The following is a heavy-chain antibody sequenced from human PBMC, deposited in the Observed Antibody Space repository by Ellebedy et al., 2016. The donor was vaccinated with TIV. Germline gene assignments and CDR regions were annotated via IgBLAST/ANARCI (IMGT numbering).Heavy chain of an antibody. J-gene: IGHJ4*02. CDR2: ISWDGGST. CDR1: GFTFDDYT. D-gene: IGHD6-19*01. Sequence: GESLKISCAASGFTFDDYTMHWVRQAPGKGLEWVSLISWDGGSTYYADSVKGRFTISRDNSKNSLYLQMNSLRADDTAVYYCAKGVGESSDWLYYFDDWGQGTLVTVSS. CDR3: AKGVGESSDWLYYFDD. V-gene: IGHV3-43*01.